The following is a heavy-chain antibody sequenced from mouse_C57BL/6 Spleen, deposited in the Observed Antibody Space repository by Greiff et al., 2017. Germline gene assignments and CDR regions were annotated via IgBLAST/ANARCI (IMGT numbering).Heavy chain of an antibody. CDR1: GYTFTSYW. CDR3: GRRVYYGNYAFDY. V-gene: IGHV1-64*01. D-gene: IGHD2-1*01. Sequence: VQLQQPGAELVKPGASVKLSCKASGYTFTSYWMHWVKQSPGQGLEWIGIIHPNSGSTNYNEKFKSKATLTVDKSSSTAYMQLSSLTSEDSAVYYCGRRVYYGNYAFDYWGQGTTLTVSA. CDR2: IHPNSGST. J-gene: IGHJ2*01.